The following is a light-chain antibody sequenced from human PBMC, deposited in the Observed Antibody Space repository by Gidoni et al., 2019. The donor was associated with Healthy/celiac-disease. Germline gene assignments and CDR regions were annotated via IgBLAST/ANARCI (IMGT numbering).Light chain of an antibody. CDR1: QSVSSN. V-gene: IGKV3-15*01. CDR2: GAS. CDR3: QQYNNWPPLT. J-gene: IGKJ4*01. Sequence: EIVMTQSPATLSVSPGERATLSCRASQSVSSNLAWYQQKPGQAPRHLIDGASTRATGIPARFSGSGSGTAFTLTISSLQSEDFSVYYCQQYNNWPPLTFGGGTKVEIK.